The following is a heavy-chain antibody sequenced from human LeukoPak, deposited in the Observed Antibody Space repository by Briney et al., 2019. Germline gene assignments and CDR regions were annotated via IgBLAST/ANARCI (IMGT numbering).Heavy chain of an antibody. CDR3: ARAEVYYDFWSGYYREYYFDY. D-gene: IGHD3-3*01. V-gene: IGHV1-2*06. Sequence: ASVKVSCXASGYTFTGYYMHWVRQAPGQGLEWMGRINPNSGGTNYAQKFQGRVTMTRDTSISTAYMELSRLRSDDTAVYYCARAEVYYDFWSGYYREYYFDYWGQGTLVTVSS. CDR1: GYTFTGYY. J-gene: IGHJ4*02. CDR2: INPNSGGT.